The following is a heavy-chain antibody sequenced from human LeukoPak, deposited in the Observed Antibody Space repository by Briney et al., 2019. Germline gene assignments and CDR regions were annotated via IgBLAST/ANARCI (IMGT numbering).Heavy chain of an antibody. Sequence: GASVKVSCKASGYTFTSYDINWVRQATGQGLEWRGWMNPNSGNTGYAQKFQGRVTITRNTSISTAYMELSSLRSEDTAVYYCARAGIAADHYYFDYWGQGTLVTVSS. CDR2: MNPNSGNT. D-gene: IGHD6-13*01. J-gene: IGHJ4*02. CDR1: GYTFTSYD. CDR3: ARAGIAADHYYFDY. V-gene: IGHV1-8*03.